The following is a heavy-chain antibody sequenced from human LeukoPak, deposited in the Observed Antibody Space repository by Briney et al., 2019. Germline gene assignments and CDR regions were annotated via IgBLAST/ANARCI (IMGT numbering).Heavy chain of an antibody. CDR2: IYWNDDK. CDR1: GFSLSTSGVG. J-gene: IGHJ3*02. CDR3: ARRPYLSYCSSNSCLDAFDS. Sequence: SGPTLVKPTQTLTLTCTFSGFSLSTSGVGVGWIRQPPGKALEWLPHIYWNDDKRYIPSLKNRLTITKHTSKNQLVLTMTNMDPVDTATYYCARRPYLSYCSSNSCLDAFDSWGQGTMVTVSS. V-gene: IGHV2-5*01. D-gene: IGHD2-2*01.